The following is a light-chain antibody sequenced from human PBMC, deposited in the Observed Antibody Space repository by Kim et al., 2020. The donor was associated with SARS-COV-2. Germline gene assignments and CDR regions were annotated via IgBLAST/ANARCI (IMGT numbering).Light chain of an antibody. CDR3: QSYDSSGWV. CDR1: SGSIANNF. Sequence: NFMLTQPHSVSESPGKPVTISCTRSSGSIANNFVQWYQQRPGSSPTTVIYENDQRPSGVPDRFSGSIDSSSNSASLTISGLKTEDEADYYGQSYDSSGWVFGGGTQLTVL. V-gene: IGLV6-57*01. CDR2: END. J-gene: IGLJ3*02.